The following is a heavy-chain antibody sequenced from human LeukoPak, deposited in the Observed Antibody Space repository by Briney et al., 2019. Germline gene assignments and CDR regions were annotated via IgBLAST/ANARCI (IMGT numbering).Heavy chain of an antibody. D-gene: IGHD4-23*01. Sequence: SQTLSLTCAISGDSFSSNSVTWNWIRQSPSRGLEWLGRTYYRSTWYNDYAVSVRGRITVNPDTSKNQFSLKLSSVTAADTAVYYCARGGSNDGGNFDYWGQGTLVIVSS. V-gene: IGHV6-1*01. CDR2: TYYRSTWYN. J-gene: IGHJ4*02. CDR3: ARGGSNDGGNFDY. CDR1: GDSFSSNSVT.